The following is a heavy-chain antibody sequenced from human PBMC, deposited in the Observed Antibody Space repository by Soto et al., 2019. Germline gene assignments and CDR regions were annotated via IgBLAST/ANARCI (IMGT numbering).Heavy chain of an antibody. J-gene: IGHJ4*02. Sequence: GESLKISCKGSGYSFTSYWIGWVRQMPGKGLEWMGIIYPGDSDTRYSPSFQGQVTISADKSISTAYLQWSSLKASDTAVYYCARARSDGLQETSYYFDYWGQGTLVTVSS. V-gene: IGHV5-51*01. CDR1: GYSFTSYW. CDR3: ARARSDGLQETSYYFDY. D-gene: IGHD4-4*01. CDR2: IYPGDSDT.